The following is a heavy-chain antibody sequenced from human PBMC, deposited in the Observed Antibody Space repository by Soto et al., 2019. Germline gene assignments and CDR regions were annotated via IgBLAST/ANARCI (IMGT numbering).Heavy chain of an antibody. V-gene: IGHV1-2*04. Sequence: ASVKVSCKASGYTFTGYYMHWVRQAPGQGLEWMGWINPNSGGTNYAQKFQGWVTMTRDTSISTAHMELSRLRSDDTAVYYCARGFRDSTQKDDAFNIGGQGKMVTVSS. J-gene: IGHJ3*02. CDR2: INPNSGGT. D-gene: IGHD3-22*01. CDR3: ARGFRDSTQKDDAFNI. CDR1: GYTFTGYY.